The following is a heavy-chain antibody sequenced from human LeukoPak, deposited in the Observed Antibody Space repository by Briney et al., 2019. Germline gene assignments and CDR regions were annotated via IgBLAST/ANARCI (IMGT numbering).Heavy chain of an antibody. CDR2: ISYDGSNK. J-gene: IGHJ3*02. CDR1: GFTFSSYA. V-gene: IGHV3-30-3*01. D-gene: IGHD3-22*01. CDR3: AREYDSSGYYYPKGAFDI. Sequence: GGSLRLSCAASGFTFSSYAMHWVRQAPGKGLEWVAVISYDGSNKYYADSVKGRFTISRDNSKNTLYLQMNSLRAEDTAVYYCAREYDSSGYYYPKGAFDIRGQGTMVTVSS.